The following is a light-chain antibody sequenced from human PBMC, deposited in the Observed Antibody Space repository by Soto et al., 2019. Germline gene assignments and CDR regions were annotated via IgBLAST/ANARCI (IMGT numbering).Light chain of an antibody. CDR3: QQLSGFPLT. CDR2: AAS. V-gene: IGKV1-9*01. CDR1: QGISSY. J-gene: IGKJ3*01. Sequence: DIQLTQSPSFLSASVGDRVTITCRASQGISSYLGWYQQKPGKAPKLLIYAASTLQSGVPSRFSGRESGTEFTLTISSLQPEDFATYYCQQLSGFPLTFGPGTKVDIK.